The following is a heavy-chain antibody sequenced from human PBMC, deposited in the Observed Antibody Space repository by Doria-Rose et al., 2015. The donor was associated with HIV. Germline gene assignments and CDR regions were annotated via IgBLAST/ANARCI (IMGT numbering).Heavy chain of an antibody. Sequence: APGQGLEWMGWISAYNGNTNYAQKLQGRVTMTTETSTTTAYMELRSLRSDDTAVYYCARLYYYDSSSDYWGQGTLVTVSS. CDR2: ISAYNGNT. V-gene: IGHV1-18*01. J-gene: IGHJ4*02. D-gene: IGHD3-22*01. CDR3: ARLYYYDSSSDY.